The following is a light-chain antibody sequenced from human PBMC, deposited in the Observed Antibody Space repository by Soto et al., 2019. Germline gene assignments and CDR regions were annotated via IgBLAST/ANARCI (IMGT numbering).Light chain of an antibody. CDR2: KAS. V-gene: IGKV1-5*03. CDR3: QHYDNYQCT. Sequence: DLQMTQSPSALSASVGDRVTITCRASQIISSWVAWDQQKPGKAPKFLLYKASTLESGVPSRFSGSGSGTESTLTISSLQPDDAAPDYCQHYDNYQCTFGQGTKVEIK. CDR1: QIISSW. J-gene: IGKJ1*01.